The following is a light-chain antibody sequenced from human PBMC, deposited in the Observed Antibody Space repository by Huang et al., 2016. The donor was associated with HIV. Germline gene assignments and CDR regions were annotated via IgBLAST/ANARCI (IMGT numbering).Light chain of an antibody. Sequence: EIVLTQSPATLSLSPGERATLSCRASQSVSNSLAWCQQQPGQAPRLLIYDASNRATGIPARFSGSGSGPDFTLTISSLEPEDFAVYYCQQRNNWRGVTFGPGTKVDIK. CDR3: QQRNNWRGVT. CDR1: QSVSNS. CDR2: DAS. J-gene: IGKJ3*01. V-gene: IGKV3-11*01.